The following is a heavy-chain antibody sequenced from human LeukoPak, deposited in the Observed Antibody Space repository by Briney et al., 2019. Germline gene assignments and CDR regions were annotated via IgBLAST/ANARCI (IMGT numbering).Heavy chain of an antibody. CDR1: GFTISYYW. V-gene: IGHV3-7*01. CDR3: VRDGGTDWYDP. Sequence: GGSLRLSCVASGFTISYYWMTWVRQAPGKGLEWVANIKQDGSEKTYVDSVKGRFTISRYNAKNSIFLQMNSLRVEDMAMYYCVRDGGTDWYDPWGQGTLVSVSS. D-gene: IGHD3-16*01. J-gene: IGHJ5*02. CDR2: IKQDGSEK.